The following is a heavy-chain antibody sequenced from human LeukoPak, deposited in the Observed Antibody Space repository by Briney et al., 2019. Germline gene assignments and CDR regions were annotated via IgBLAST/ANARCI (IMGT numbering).Heavy chain of an antibody. CDR3: ALDSSGYYN. D-gene: IGHD3-22*01. CDR1: GGTFSSYA. J-gene: IGHJ4*02. Sequence: SVKVSCKASGGTFSSYAISWVRQAPGQGLEWVGRIIPIFGTANYAQKFQGRVTITTDESTSTAYMELSGLGSEDTAVYYCALDSSGYYNWGQGTLVTVSS. V-gene: IGHV1-69*05. CDR2: IIPIFGTA.